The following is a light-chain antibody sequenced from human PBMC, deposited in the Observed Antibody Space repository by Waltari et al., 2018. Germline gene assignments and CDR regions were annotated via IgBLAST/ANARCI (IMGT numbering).Light chain of an antibody. J-gene: IGLJ1*01. V-gene: IGLV2-14*01. CDR2: DVN. Sequence: QSALTQPASVSGSPGQSITISCTGTTSDVGGYNFVSWYQQHPGIAPKLMIYDVNKRPSGFSNRFSGSKSGNTASLTISGLQAEDEADYYCSSYTSSATYVFGAGTKVTVL. CDR3: SSYTSSATYV. CDR1: TSDVGGYNF.